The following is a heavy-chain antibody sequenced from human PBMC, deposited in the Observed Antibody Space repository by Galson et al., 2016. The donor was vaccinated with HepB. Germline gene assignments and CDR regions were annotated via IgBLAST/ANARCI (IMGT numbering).Heavy chain of an antibody. CDR1: SESFSGHY. J-gene: IGHJ4*02. Sequence: SETLSLTCVVSSESFSGHYWSWIRQPPGKGLEWIGEVSPGGSASYNPSLESRVIISLDSSHHLLSMNLTSVTAADTAIYYCATQMITSYSSGWYLIDHWGQGTLVTVSS. V-gene: IGHV4-34*01. CDR2: VSPGGSA. D-gene: IGHD6-19*01. CDR3: ATQMITSYSSGWYLIDH.